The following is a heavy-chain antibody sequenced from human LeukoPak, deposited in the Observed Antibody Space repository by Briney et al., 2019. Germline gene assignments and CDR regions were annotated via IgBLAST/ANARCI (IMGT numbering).Heavy chain of an antibody. CDR1: GFTFSSYW. V-gene: IGHV3-74*01. J-gene: IGHJ6*03. CDR2: IDSYGSST. Sequence: GGSLRLSCAASGFTFSSYWMHWVRQAPGKGLVWVSRIDSYGSSTSFADSVKGRFTISRDNAKNTLYLQMNSLRAEDTAVYYCARGYIGYDEGGDYYYYYMDVWGKGTTVTISS. D-gene: IGHD5-12*01. CDR3: ARGYIGYDEGGDYYYYYMDV.